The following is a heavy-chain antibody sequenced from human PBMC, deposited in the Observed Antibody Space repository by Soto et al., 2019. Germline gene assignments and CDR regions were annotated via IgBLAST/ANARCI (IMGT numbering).Heavy chain of an antibody. Sequence: QVQLVESGGGLVKPGGSLRLSCATSGFIFSDYYMSWIRQAPGKGLEWVSYVSATGTDIYYANSVKGRFSISRDNAKNSLHLQMNSLRAEDTAVYYCARAHAFDIWGQGTMVTVSS. CDR1: GFIFSDYY. J-gene: IGHJ3*02. CDR3: ARAHAFDI. V-gene: IGHV3-11*01. CDR2: VSATGTDI.